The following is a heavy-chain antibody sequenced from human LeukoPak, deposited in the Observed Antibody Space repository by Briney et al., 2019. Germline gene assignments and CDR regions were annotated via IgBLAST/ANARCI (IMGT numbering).Heavy chain of an antibody. CDR2: LHLSGNL. CDR3: SRGLDSRKLGY. D-gene: IGHD3-22*01. V-gene: IGHV4-31*03. CDR1: GASFSSGDQY. Sequence: SQTLSLTCTVSGASFSSGDQYWNWIRQSPGKGLEWIGSLHLSGNLYNNPSLESRVTMSVDTSKNQFSLNLNSVTAADTAVYFCSRGLDSRKLGYWGQGTLVTVSS. J-gene: IGHJ4*02.